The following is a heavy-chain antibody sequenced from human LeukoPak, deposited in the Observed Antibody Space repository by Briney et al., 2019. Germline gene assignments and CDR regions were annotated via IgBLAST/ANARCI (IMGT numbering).Heavy chain of an antibody. D-gene: IGHD4-11*01. CDR2: IHYSGKS. Sequence: SETLSLTCAVSGGSISRDYWSWIRQPPGKGLEWIGCIHYSGKSDYNPSLKSRVTISLDTPKNQFSLNLRSVTAADTAVYYCARQGSSNLEFDSWGQGTLVTVSS. V-gene: IGHV4-59*08. J-gene: IGHJ4*02. CDR1: GGSISRDY. CDR3: ARQGSSNLEFDS.